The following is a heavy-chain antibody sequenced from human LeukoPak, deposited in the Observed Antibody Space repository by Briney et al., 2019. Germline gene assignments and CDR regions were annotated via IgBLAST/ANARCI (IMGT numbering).Heavy chain of an antibody. J-gene: IGHJ3*02. D-gene: IGHD6-19*01. CDR1: GYSISSNNC. CDR3: ARKQAVTGNHGAMDI. Sequence: SDTLSLTCTVSGYSISSNNCWGWIRQPPGKGLEWVGYIFSNGNAYYNSSLKSRVTMSVDTSKNQFSLNLRSVTAEDTAVYYCARKQAVTGNHGAMDIWGQGTMVTVSS. V-gene: IGHV4-28*01. CDR2: IFSNGNA.